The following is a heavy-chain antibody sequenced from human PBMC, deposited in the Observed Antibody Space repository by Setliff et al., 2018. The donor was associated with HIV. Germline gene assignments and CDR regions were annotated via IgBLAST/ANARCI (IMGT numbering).Heavy chain of an antibody. CDR1: GGSFSGYL. CDR3: ARDLSGYTFDY. D-gene: IGHD3-22*01. CDR2: IHFSGGT. V-gene: IGHV4-31*03. Sequence: SETLSLTCSVYGGSFSGYLWSWIRQHPERGLEWIGYIHFSGGTYYNPSLPSLESRVTISVDTSKNQFSLMLKSVTAADTAVYFCARDLSGYTFDYWGHGTLVTV. J-gene: IGHJ4*03.